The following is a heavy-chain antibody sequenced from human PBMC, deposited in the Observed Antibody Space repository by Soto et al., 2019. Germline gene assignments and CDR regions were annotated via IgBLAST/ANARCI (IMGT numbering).Heavy chain of an antibody. D-gene: IGHD5-18*01. CDR1: GYTFTSYG. CDR2: ISAYNGNT. J-gene: IGHJ4*02. CDR3: ARVSTCKVDTASEKY. Sequence: QVQLVQSGAEVKKPGASVKVSCKASGYTFTSYGISWVRQAPGQGLEWMGWISAYNGNTNYAQKLQGRVTLTTATPGSTADMELSSLRSDDTAVYYCARVSTCKVDTASEKYWVRGTLVTVSS. V-gene: IGHV1-18*01.